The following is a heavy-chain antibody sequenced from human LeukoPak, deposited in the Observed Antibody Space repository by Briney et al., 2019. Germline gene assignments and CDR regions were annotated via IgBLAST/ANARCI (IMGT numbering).Heavy chain of an antibody. D-gene: IGHD1-26*01. Sequence: GGSLRLSCAASGLTFSSYSRSWVGPAPGKGREWVSAISGSGGSTYYADSVKGRFTISRDNSKNTLYLQMNSLRAEDTAVYYCAKSLGELLRSFDYWGQGTLVTVSS. J-gene: IGHJ4*02. CDR3: AKSLGELLRSFDY. CDR1: GLTFSSYS. V-gene: IGHV3-23*01. CDR2: ISGSGGST.